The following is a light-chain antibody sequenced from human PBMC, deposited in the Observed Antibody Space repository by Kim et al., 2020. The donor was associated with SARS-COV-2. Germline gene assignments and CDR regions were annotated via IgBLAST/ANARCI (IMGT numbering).Light chain of an antibody. CDR3: NSYTASSTLK. CDR2: DVF. J-gene: IGLJ3*02. V-gene: IGLV2-14*03. CDR1: SSDFGEYNS. Sequence: GQSITISCTVTSSDFGEYNSVSWYQHHPGKVPKLLLYDVFERPSGVSVRFSGSKSGNTASLTISGLQADDEADYYCNSYTASSTLKFGGGTQLTVL.